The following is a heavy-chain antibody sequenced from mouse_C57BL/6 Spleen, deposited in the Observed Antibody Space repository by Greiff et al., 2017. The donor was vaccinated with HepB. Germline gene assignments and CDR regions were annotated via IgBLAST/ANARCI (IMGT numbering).Heavy chain of an antibody. CDR3: AREITTVGYFDY. J-gene: IGHJ2*01. D-gene: IGHD1-1*01. Sequence: DVQLQESGPGMVKPSQSLSLTCTVTGYSITSGYDWHWIRHFPGNKLEWMGYISYSGSTNYNPSLKSRISITHDTSKNHFFLKLNSVTTEDTATYYCAREITTVGYFDYWGQGTTLTVSS. CDR1: GYSITSGYD. CDR2: ISYSGST. V-gene: IGHV3-1*01.